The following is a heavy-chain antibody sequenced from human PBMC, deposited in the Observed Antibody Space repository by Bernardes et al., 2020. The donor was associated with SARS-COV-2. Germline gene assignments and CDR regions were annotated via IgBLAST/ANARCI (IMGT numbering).Heavy chain of an antibody. Sequence: GGSLRLSCAASGFTFDDYAMHWVRQAPGKGLEWVSGISWNSGSIGYADSVKGRFTISRDNAKNSLYLQMNSLRAEDTALYYCAKDIQPFLGYCSSTSCYADNWFDPWGQGTLVTVSS. CDR3: AKDIQPFLGYCSSTSCYADNWFDP. CDR1: GFTFDDYA. J-gene: IGHJ5*02. D-gene: IGHD2-2*01. CDR2: ISWNSGSI. V-gene: IGHV3-9*01.